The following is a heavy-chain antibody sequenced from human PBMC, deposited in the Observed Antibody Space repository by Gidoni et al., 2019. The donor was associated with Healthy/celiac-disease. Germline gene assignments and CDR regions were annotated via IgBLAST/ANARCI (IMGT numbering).Heavy chain of an antibody. D-gene: IGHD2-8*01. Sequence: QLQLQESGPGLVKLSETLSLTCTVSGRSISSSSYYWGWIRQPPGKGLEWIGSIYYSGSTYYNPSLKSRVTISVDTSKNQFSLKLSSVTAADTAVYYCARHVVYAIPSTTTPLDYWGQGTLVTVSS. CDR3: ARHVVYAIPSTTTPLDY. CDR2: IYYSGST. J-gene: IGHJ4*02. CDR1: GRSISSSSYY. V-gene: IGHV4-39*01.